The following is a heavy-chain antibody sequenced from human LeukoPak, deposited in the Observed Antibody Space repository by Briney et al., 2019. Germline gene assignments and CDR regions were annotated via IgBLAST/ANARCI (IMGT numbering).Heavy chain of an antibody. CDR3: ARGYSDWSYYFDY. CDR2: IYYSGST. D-gene: IGHD3-9*01. CDR1: GGSISSSSYY. J-gene: IGHJ4*02. Sequence: SETLSLTCTVSGGSISSSSYYWGWIRQPPGKGLEWIGSIYYSGSTYYNPSLKSRVTISVDTSKNQFSLKLSSVTAADTAVYYCARGYSDWSYYFDYWGQGTLVTVSS. V-gene: IGHV4-39*07.